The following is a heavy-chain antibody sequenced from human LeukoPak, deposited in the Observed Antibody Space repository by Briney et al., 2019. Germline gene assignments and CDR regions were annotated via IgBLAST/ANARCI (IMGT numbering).Heavy chain of an antibody. J-gene: IGHJ4*02. V-gene: IGHV3-23*01. CDR1: GFTFSSYA. CDR2: ISGSGSST. Sequence: GGSLRLSCAASGFTFSSYAMSWLRRAPGKGLEWVSPISGSGSSTYYADSVKGRFTISRDNSKNTLYLQMNSLRAEDTAVYYCAKGVAVASPYYFDYWGQGTLVTVSS. D-gene: IGHD6-19*01. CDR3: AKGVAVASPYYFDY.